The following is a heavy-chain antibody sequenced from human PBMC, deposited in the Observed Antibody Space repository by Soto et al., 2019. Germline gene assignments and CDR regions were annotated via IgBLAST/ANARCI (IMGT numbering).Heavy chain of an antibody. Sequence: PGEALKISCKGSGYSFTSYWIGWVRQMPGKGMELMGIIYPGDSDTRYSPSFQGQVTISADKSIRTAYLQWSSLKASDTAMYYCARQNDLYCYYGMHXWGQVTTVTVS. J-gene: IGHJ6*02. CDR2: IYPGDSDT. CDR1: GYSFTSYW. CDR3: ARQNDLYCYYGMHX. D-gene: IGHD1-1*01. V-gene: IGHV5-51*01.